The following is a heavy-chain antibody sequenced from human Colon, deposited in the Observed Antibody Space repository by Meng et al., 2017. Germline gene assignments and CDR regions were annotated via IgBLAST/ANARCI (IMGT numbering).Heavy chain of an antibody. V-gene: IGHV3-23*01. Sequence: EEGLWEYGGGLVQPGGTLRLPCGASGFTFSSYAMSWVRQGTGEGLGWVSAINYAGYITHYADSVKGRFTISRDNSNNRVYLQMNSLGAEDTAVYFCAKDAYHDWLWGSWGRGTLVTVSS. CDR3: AKDAYHDWLWGS. CDR2: INYAGYIT. J-gene: IGHJ4*02. CDR1: GFTFSSYA. D-gene: IGHD3-16*01.